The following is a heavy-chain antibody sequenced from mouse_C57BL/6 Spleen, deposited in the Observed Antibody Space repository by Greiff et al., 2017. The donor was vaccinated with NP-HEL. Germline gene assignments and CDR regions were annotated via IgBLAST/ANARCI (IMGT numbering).Heavy chain of an antibody. CDR2: IYPGDGDT. V-gene: IGHV1-82*01. J-gene: IGHJ2*01. D-gene: IGHD1-1*01. Sequence: VKLMESGPELVKPGASVKISCKASGYAFSSSWMNWVKQRPGKGLEWIGRIYPGDGDTNYNGKFKGKATLTADKSSSTAYMQLSSLTSEDSAVYFCGGDGSRGYWGQGTTLTVSS. CDR1: GYAFSSSW. CDR3: GGDGSRGY.